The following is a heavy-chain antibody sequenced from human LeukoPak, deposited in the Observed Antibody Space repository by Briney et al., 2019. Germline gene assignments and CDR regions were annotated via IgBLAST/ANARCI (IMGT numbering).Heavy chain of an antibody. CDR2: IIPIFGTA. V-gene: IGHV1-69*13. J-gene: IGHJ4*02. CDR1: GGTFSSYA. D-gene: IGHD6-13*01. CDR3: AGGGIAAAGTVY. Sequence: SVKVSCKASGGTFSSYAISWVRQAPGQGLEWMGGIIPIFGTANYAQKFQGRVTITADESTSTAYMELSSLRSEDTAVYYCAGGGIAAAGTVYWGQGTLVTVSS.